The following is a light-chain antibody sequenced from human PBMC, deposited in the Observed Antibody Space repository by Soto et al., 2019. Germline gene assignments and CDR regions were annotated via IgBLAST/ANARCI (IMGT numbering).Light chain of an antibody. V-gene: IGKV3-11*01. CDR2: EAL. CDR3: QQRNNWPLT. Sequence: ETVLTQSPATLSLSPGERATLSCRASRSISTYLAWYQQKPGQAPRLLIYEALNRATGIPARFSGSGSGTDYTLTISSLETEDFAVYDGQQRNNWPLTFGGGTKVEIK. CDR1: RSISTY. J-gene: IGKJ4*02.